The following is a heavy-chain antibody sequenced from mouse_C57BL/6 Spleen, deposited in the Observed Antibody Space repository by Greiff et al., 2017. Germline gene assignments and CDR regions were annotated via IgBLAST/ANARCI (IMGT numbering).Heavy chain of an antibody. J-gene: IGHJ4*01. CDR1: GYTFTDYY. CDR3: ARRYPYYAMDY. D-gene: IGHD2-14*01. CDR2: INPNNGGT. Sequence: EVQLQQSGPELVKPGASVKISCKASGYTFTDYYMNWVKQSHGKSLEWIGDINPNNGGTSYNQKFKGKATLTVDKSSSTAYMELRSRTSEDSAVYYCARRYPYYAMDYWGQGTSVTVSS. V-gene: IGHV1-26*01.